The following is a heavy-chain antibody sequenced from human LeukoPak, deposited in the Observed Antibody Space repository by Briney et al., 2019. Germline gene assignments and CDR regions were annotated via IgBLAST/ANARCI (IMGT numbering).Heavy chain of an antibody. J-gene: IGHJ4*02. CDR3: ARAGGYCGRISCPYYFDY. V-gene: IGHV1-8*01. CDR2: MNPNSVNT. Sequence: GASVKVSCKASGYTFTSYDINWVRQATGQGLEWMGWMNPNSVNTGYAQKFQGRVTMTRNTSISTAYMELSSLRSEDTAVYYCARAGGYCGRISCPYYFDYWGQGSLVAVSS. D-gene: IGHD2-15*01. CDR1: GYTFTSYD.